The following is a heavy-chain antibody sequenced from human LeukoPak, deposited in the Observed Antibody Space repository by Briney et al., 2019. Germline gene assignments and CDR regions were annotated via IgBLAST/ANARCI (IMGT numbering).Heavy chain of an antibody. V-gene: IGHV3-21*01. CDR3: ARTDYESAFDI. J-gene: IGHJ3*02. D-gene: IGHD4-17*01. Sequence: AGGSLKLSCAASGFTFSSYSMNWVRQAPGKGLELVSSISSSSSYIYYADSVKGRFTISRDNAKNSLYLQMNSLRAEDTAVYYCARTDYESAFDIWGQGTMVTVSS. CDR2: ISSSSSYI. CDR1: GFTFSSYS.